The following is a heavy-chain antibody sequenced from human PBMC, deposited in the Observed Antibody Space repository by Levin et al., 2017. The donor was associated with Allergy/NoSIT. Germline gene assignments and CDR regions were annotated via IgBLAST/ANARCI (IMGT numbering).Heavy chain of an antibody. CDR1: GFTFSSYA. CDR3: AKDALQGYYDFWSGYISNWFDP. D-gene: IGHD3-3*01. Sequence: PGGSLRLSCAASGFTFSSYAMSWVRQAPGKGLEWVSAISGSGGSTYYADSVKGRFTISRDNSKNTLYLQMNSLRAEDTAVYYCAKDALQGYYDFWSGYISNWFDPWGQGTLVTVSS. J-gene: IGHJ5*02. V-gene: IGHV3-23*01. CDR2: ISGSGGST.